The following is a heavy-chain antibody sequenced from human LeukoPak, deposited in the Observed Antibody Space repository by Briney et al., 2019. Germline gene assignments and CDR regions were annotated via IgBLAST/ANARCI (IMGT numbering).Heavy chain of an antibody. CDR2: ISAYNGNT. CDR1: GYTFTSYG. D-gene: IGHD3-22*01. CDR3: ARDSGTSMIAMPDYFDY. V-gene: IGHV1-18*01. Sequence: ASVKVSCKASGYTFTSYGISWVRQAPGQGLEWMGWISAYNGNTNYAQKFQGRVTMTRDTSTSTVYMELSSLRSEDTAVYYCARDSGTSMIAMPDYFDYWGQGTLVTVSS. J-gene: IGHJ4*02.